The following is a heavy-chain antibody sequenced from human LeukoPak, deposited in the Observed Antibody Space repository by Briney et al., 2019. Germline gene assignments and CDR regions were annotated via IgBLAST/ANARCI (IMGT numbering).Heavy chain of an antibody. CDR1: GYSFATHW. CDR2: IYPDDSDT. V-gene: IGHV5-51*01. D-gene: IGHD4-11*01. J-gene: IGHJ6*02. Sequence: GESLKISCKASGYSFATHWIAWVRQMPGKGLEWMGIIYPDDSDTRYSSSFQGQVTISVDKSISTAYLQWSGLKASDTAMYYCARSNDYSNFLGTFYYYGKDAWGQGTTVTVSS. CDR3: ARSNDYSNFLGTFYYYGKDA.